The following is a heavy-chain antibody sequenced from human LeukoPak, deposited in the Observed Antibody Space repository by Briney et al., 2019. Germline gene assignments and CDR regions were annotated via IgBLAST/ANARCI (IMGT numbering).Heavy chain of an antibody. CDR3: ARAVRTEYYYGSGSYPVKGWFDP. D-gene: IGHD3-10*01. J-gene: IGHJ5*02. CDR1: GGSISSYY. V-gene: IGHV4-59*01. Sequence: PSETLSLTCTVSGGSISSYYWSWIRQPPGKGLEWMGYIYYSGSTNYNPSLKSRVTISVDTSKNQFSLKLSSVTAADTAVYYCARAVRTEYYYGSGSYPVKGWFDPWGRGTLVTVSS. CDR2: IYYSGST.